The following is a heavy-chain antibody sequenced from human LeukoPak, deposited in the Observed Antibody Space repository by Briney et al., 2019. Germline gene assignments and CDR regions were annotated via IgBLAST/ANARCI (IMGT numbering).Heavy chain of an antibody. D-gene: IGHD3-16*02. CDR1: GFTFSSYE. V-gene: IGHV3-33*08. J-gene: IGHJ4*02. CDR2: IWYDGSKS. CDR3: VRDRGGYHYFDY. Sequence: PGGSLRLSCAASGFTFSSYEMNWVRQAPGKGLEWVAIIWYDGSKSYYADSVKDRFTFSRDNSKNTVYLQMNSLRADDTAVYFCVRDRGGYHYFDYWGQGTLVTVSS.